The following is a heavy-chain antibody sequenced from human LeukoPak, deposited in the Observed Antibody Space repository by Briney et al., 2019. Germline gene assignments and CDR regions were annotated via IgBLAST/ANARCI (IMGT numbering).Heavy chain of an antibody. Sequence: GASVKVSCKASGYTFTSYDINWVQQATGQGLEWMGWMNPNSGNTGYAQKFQGRVTMTRNTSISTAYMELSSLRSEDTAVYYCARGLGNDGIFDYWGQGTLVTVSS. CDR2: MNPNSGNT. V-gene: IGHV1-8*01. J-gene: IGHJ4*02. CDR3: ARGLGNDGIFDY. CDR1: GYTFTSYD. D-gene: IGHD1-1*01.